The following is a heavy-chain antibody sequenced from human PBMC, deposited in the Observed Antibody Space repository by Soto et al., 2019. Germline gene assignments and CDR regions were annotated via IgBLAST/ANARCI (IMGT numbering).Heavy chain of an antibody. J-gene: IGHJ3*02. CDR2: IIPIFGTA. Sequence: ECSARSFSSYAINWVRQAPGQGLEWMGGIIPIFGTANYAQKFQGRVTITADESTSTAYMELSSLRSEDTAVYYCARGGYGQSDAFDIWGQGTIVPV. V-gene: IGHV1-69*01. D-gene: IGHD5-18*01. CDR1: ARSFSSYA. CDR3: ARGGYGQSDAFDI.